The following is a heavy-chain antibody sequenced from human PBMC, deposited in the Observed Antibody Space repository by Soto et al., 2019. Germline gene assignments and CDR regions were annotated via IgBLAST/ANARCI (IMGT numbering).Heavy chain of an antibody. CDR3: ARDAIQLWYDAFDI. J-gene: IGHJ3*02. V-gene: IGHV3-33*01. CDR1: GFTFSSYG. Sequence: PGGSLRLSCAASGFTFSSYGMHWVRQAPGKGLEWVAVIWYDGSNKYYADSVKGRFTISRDNSKNTLYLQMNSLRAEDTAVYYCARDAIQLWYDAFDIWGQGTMVTVS. D-gene: IGHD5-18*01. CDR2: IWYDGSNK.